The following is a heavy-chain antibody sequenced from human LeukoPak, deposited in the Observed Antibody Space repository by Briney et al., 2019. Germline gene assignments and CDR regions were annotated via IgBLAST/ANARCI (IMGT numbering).Heavy chain of an antibody. D-gene: IGHD3-22*01. CDR3: AKVSVVMVNDAFDI. Sequence: PGGSLRLSCAASGFSFTSYGMHWVREAPGRGLEWVAFIRFDGTRAYYADSVKGRFTVARDNSKNTLYLQMNSLRVEDTAVYYCAKVSVVMVNDAFDIWGQGTMVIVSS. CDR2: IRFDGTRA. CDR1: GFSFTSYG. V-gene: IGHV3-30*02. J-gene: IGHJ3*02.